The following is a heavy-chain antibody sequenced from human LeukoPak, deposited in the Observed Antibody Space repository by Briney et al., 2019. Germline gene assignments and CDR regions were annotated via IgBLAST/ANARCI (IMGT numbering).Heavy chain of an antibody. CDR1: GFTFSSYA. J-gene: IGHJ4*02. V-gene: IGHV3-23*01. D-gene: IGHD5-24*01. Sequence: GGSLRLSCAASGFTFSSYAMSWVRQAPGKGLAWVSPISGSGGSTYYADSVRGRFTISRDNSKNTLYLQMNSLRAEDTAVYYCAKVRSFAGYNEFDYWGQGTLVTVSS. CDR2: ISGSGGST. CDR3: AKVRSFAGYNEFDY.